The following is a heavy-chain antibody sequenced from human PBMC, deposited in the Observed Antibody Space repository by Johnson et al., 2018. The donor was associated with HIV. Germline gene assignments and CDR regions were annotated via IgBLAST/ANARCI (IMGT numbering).Heavy chain of an antibody. CDR1: GFTFSSSW. V-gene: IGHV3-7*01. CDR3: ARDKGWGTFDI. D-gene: IGHD3-16*01. Sequence: MQLVEFGGGLVQPGGSLRLSCAASGFTFSSSWMNWVRQAPGKGLEWVANIKPDGSDIYYGDSMKGRFTISRDNAKNSLYLQLNSLRAEDTAVFYCARDKGWGTFDIWGQGTMVTVSS. J-gene: IGHJ3*02. CDR2: IKPDGSDI.